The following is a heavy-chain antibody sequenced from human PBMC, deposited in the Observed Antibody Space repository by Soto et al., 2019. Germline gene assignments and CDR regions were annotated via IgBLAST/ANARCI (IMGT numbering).Heavy chain of an antibody. CDR1: GYTFTSYG. CDR3: ARDHPRGYSGPFGGIDY. Sequence: QVQLVQSGAEVKKPGASVKVSCKASGYTFTSYGISWVRQAPGQGLEWMGWISAYNGNTNYAQKLQGRVTMPTDTSTRTGYMELRSLRSDDTAVYYCARDHPRGYSGPFGGIDYWGQGTLVTVSS. D-gene: IGHD5-12*01. V-gene: IGHV1-18*01. J-gene: IGHJ4*02. CDR2: ISAYNGNT.